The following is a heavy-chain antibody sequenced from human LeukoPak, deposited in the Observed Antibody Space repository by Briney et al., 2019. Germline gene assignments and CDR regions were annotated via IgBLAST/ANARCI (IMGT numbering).Heavy chain of an antibody. J-gene: IGHJ6*04. CDR2: IYYSGST. CDR3: ARDMFLWKKNPTIVVVPAANMDV. Sequence: SETLSLTCTVSGGSISSSSYYWGWIRQPPGKGLEWIGSIYYSGSTYYNPSLKSRVTISVDTSKNQFSLKLSSVTAADTAVYYCARDMFLWKKNPTIVVVPAANMDVWGKGTTVTVSS. CDR1: GGSISSSSYY. D-gene: IGHD2-2*01. V-gene: IGHV4-39*07.